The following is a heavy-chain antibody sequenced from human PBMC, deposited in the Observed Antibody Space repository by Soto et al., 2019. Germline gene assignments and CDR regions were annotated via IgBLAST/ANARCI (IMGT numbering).Heavy chain of an antibody. Sequence: SVKVSCKASGGTFSSYTICWVRQAPGQGLEWMGRIIPILGIANYAQKFQGRVTITADKSTSTAYMELSSLRSEDTAVYYCARAKSYYDNPYGMDVWGQGTTVTVSS. CDR1: GGTFSSYT. D-gene: IGHD3-22*01. CDR3: ARAKSYYDNPYGMDV. V-gene: IGHV1-69*02. J-gene: IGHJ6*02. CDR2: IIPILGIA.